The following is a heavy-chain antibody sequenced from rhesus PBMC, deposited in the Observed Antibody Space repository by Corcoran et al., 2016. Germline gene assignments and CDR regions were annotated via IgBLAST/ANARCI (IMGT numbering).Heavy chain of an antibody. CDR1: GDSISNNH. CDR2: IFGGAANP. J-gene: IGHJ4*01. D-gene: IGHD2-33*01. Sequence: QLQLQESGPGLVKPSETLSLTCAVSGDSISNNHWVWIRQPPGKGQEWIGRIFGGAANPASNPALRSRVTISTATSQNQFSLKVNSVIAADTAVYYCARGCSYRGCPLVHIDYWGQGVLVTVSS. V-gene: IGHV4-173*01. CDR3: ARGCSYRGCPLVHIDY.